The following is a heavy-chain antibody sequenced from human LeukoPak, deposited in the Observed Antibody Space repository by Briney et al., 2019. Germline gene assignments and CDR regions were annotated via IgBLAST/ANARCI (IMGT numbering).Heavy chain of an antibody. V-gene: IGHV1-69*05. J-gene: IGHJ4*02. D-gene: IGHD1-26*01. Sequence: SVKVSCKASGGTFSSYAISWVRQAPGQGLEWMGRIIPIFGTANYAQKFQGRVTITTDESTSTAYMGLSSLRSEDTAVYYCARGVVGATSYYFDYWGQGTLVTVSS. CDR1: GGTFSSYA. CDR3: ARGVVGATSYYFDY. CDR2: IIPIFGTA.